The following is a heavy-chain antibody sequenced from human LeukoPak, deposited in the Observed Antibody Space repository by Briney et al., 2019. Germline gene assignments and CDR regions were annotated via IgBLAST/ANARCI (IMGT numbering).Heavy chain of an antibody. J-gene: IGHJ6*02. CDR2: ISSSGSTI. CDR1: GFTFSNYE. CDR3: ARASAPPSFYYYYGMDV. V-gene: IGHV3-48*03. Sequence: PGGSLRLSCAASGFTFSNYEMNWVRQAPGTGLEWISYISSSGSTIYYADSVKGRFTISRDNAKNSLYLQMNSLRVEDTAVYYCARASAPPSFYYYYGMDVWGQGTTVTVSS.